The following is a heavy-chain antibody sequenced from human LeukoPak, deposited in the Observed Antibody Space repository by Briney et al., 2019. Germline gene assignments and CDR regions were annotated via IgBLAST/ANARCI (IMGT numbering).Heavy chain of an antibody. J-gene: IGHJ3*02. CDR2: IYYSGST. CDR1: GGSTSSYY. Sequence: PSETLSLTCTVSGGSTSSYYWSWIRQPPGKGLEWIGYIYYSGSTNYNPSLKSRVTISVDTSKNQFSLKLSSVTAADTAVYYCARHRGPDAFDIWGQGTMVTVSS. V-gene: IGHV4-59*08. CDR3: ARHRGPDAFDI.